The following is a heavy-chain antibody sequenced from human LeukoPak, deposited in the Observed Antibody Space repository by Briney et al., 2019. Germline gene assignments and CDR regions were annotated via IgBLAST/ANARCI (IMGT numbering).Heavy chain of an antibody. J-gene: IGHJ3*02. CDR1: GFTFSSYW. V-gene: IGHV3-74*01. CDR2: IKSDGSST. CDR3: ARDPAIVGPTKDAFDI. D-gene: IGHD1-26*01. Sequence: PGGSLRLSCAASGFTFSSYWMHWVRQAPGKGLVWVPRIKSDGSSTYYADSVKGRFIISRDNAKNTLYLQMNSLRAEDTAVYYCARDPAIVGPTKDAFDIWGQGTMVTVSS.